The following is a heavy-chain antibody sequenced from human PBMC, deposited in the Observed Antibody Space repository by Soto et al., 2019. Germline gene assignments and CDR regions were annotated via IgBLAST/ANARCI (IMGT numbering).Heavy chain of an antibody. J-gene: IGHJ5*02. Sequence: AASVKVSCKASGGTFSSYAISWVRQAPGQGLEWMGGIIPIFGTANYAQKFQGRVTITADESTSTAYMELSSLRSEDTAVYYCAIGYCSGGSCYGRGFDPWGQGTLVTVSS. CDR3: AIGYCSGGSCYGRGFDP. D-gene: IGHD2-15*01. CDR1: GGTFSSYA. V-gene: IGHV1-69*13. CDR2: IIPIFGTA.